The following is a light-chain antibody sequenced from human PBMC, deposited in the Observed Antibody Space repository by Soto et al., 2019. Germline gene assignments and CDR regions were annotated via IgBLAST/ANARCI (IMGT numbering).Light chain of an antibody. V-gene: IGKV3-20*01. CDR1: RGFGSGY. Sequence: EIVLTQSPGTLSWSQGERAPLSGRASRGFGSGYLAGNQQKPGRAPRLLIYGESSRATGIPDRFSGSGSGTDFTLTISRLEPEDFAVYYCQQYGSSPWTFGQGTKVEIK. J-gene: IGKJ1*01. CDR3: QQYGSSPWT. CDR2: GES.